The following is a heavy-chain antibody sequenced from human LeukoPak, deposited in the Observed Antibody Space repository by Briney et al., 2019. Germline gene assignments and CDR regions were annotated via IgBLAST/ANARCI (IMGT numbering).Heavy chain of an antibody. CDR3: ATTLLRASTYMDV. CDR2: ISVRVVST. Sequence: GGSLRLSCAASGFTFSSYVMSWVRQAPGKGLEWVSGISVRVVSTYYADSVKGRFTISRDNSKNTLYLQMNSLRAEDTAVYYCATTLLRASTYMDVWGKGTTVT. CDR1: GFTFSSYV. V-gene: IGHV3-23*01. J-gene: IGHJ6*03. D-gene: IGHD1-1*01.